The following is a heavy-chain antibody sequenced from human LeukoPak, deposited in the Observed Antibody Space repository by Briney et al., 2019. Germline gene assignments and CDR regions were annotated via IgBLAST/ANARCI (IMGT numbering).Heavy chain of an antibody. V-gene: IGHV3-48*01. CDR1: GFTFSSYS. J-gene: IGHJ4*02. CDR3: ARDYAYDY. Sequence: GGSLRLSCAASGFTFSSYSMNWVRQAPGKGLEWVSYISSSSSTIYYADSVKGRFTISRDNAKNSLYLQTNSLRAEDTAVYYCARDYAYDYWGQGTLVTVSS. D-gene: IGHD3-16*01. CDR2: ISSSSSTI.